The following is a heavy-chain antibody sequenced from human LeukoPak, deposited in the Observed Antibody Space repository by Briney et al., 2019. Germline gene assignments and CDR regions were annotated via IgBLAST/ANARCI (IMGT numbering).Heavy chain of an antibody. D-gene: IGHD1-1*01. CDR2: INPAAGST. CDR1: GYTFSSYY. CDR3: ARVTNYYFDY. J-gene: IGHJ4*02. V-gene: IGHV1-46*01. Sequence: ASVKVSCKASGYTFSSYYIDWVRQAPGQGLERMGIINPAAGSTRYEQKFQGRVTMTRDTSTSTVYMELSSLRSEDTAVYYCARVTNYYFDYWGQGTLVTVSS.